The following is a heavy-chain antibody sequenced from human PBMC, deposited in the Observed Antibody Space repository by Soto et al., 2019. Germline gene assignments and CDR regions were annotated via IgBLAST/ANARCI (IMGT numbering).Heavy chain of an antibody. J-gene: IGHJ4*02. V-gene: IGHV3-74*01. CDR3: ARWFTYGNFDYFDY. Sequence: PGGALRHSCAASGFTLRTDWNHLFRRAPGKGLVTVSRIDSGGRTTTYADSVKGRFTISRDNAKNTLYLQMNGLRAEDTALYYCARWFTYGNFDYFDYWGQGTQVTVSS. D-gene: IGHD3-10*01. CDR2: IDSGGRTT. CDR1: GFTLRTDW.